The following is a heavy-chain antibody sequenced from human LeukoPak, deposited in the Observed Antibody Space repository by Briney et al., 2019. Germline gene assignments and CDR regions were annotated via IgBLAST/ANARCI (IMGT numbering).Heavy chain of an antibody. Sequence: GGSLRLSCAASGFTFSSYAMSWVRQAPGKGLEWVSAISGSGGSTYYADSVKGRFTISRDNSKNTLYLQMNSLRAEDTAVYYCAKAEREWLARRGGFQDYWGQGTLVSVSS. CDR2: ISGSGGST. D-gene: IGHD6-19*01. CDR3: AKAEREWLARRGGFQDY. CDR1: GFTFSSYA. V-gene: IGHV3-23*01. J-gene: IGHJ4*02.